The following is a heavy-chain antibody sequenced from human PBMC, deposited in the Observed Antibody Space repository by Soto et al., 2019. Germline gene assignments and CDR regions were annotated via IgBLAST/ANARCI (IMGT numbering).Heavy chain of an antibody. V-gene: IGHV3-21*01. J-gene: IGHJ6*03. Sequence: EVQLVESGGGLVKPGGSLRLSCAASGFTFSSYSMNWVRQAPGKGLEWVSSISSSSSYIYYADSVKGRFTISRDNAKNSLYLQMNSLRAEDTAVYYCARDEVEAAAGDHYYYMDVWGKGTTVTVSS. CDR1: GFTFSSYS. CDR2: ISSSSSYI. D-gene: IGHD6-13*01. CDR3: ARDEVEAAAGDHYYYMDV.